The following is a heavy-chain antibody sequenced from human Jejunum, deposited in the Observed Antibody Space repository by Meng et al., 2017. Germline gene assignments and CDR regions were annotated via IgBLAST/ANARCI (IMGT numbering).Heavy chain of an antibody. V-gene: IGHV4-39*07. Sequence: SETLSLTCTVSGDSIKGRHCYWGWIRQPPGKGLEWIGSLYDSGSPFYNPSLKSRVAISLDTANNQFSLELRSVTAADTAVYYCARDISISWFYYWSQGTLVTVSS. J-gene: IGHJ4*02. CDR3: ARDISISWFYY. CDR1: GDSIKGRHCY. CDR2: LYDSGSP. D-gene: IGHD2-2*01.